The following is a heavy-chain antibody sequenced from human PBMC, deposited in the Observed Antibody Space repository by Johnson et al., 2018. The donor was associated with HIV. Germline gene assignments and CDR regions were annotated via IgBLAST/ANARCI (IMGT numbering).Heavy chain of an antibody. CDR2: IYSGGST. CDR3: ANGWFSGAFDI. V-gene: IGHV3-66*01. D-gene: IGHD3-10*01. J-gene: IGHJ3*02. CDR1: GFTVSSNY. Sequence: EVQLVESGGGLVQPGGSLRLSCAASGFTVSSNYMSWVRQALVKGLEWVSIIYSGGSTYYADSVKGRFTISSDNSKNTLYLQMNSLRAEDTAVYYCANGWFSGAFDIWGQGTMVTVSS.